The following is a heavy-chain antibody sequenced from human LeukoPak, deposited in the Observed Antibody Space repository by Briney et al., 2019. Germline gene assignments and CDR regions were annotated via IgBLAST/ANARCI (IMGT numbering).Heavy chain of an antibody. CDR3: AKAPSGTTFRYFDY. CDR2: ISGTGAST. CDR1: GFTFASYA. J-gene: IGHJ4*02. Sequence: GGSLRLSCAASGFTFASYAMSWVRQAPGQGMDWVSAISGTGASTYYADSVEGRFTISRDNSKNTLYLQMNSLRAEDTAVYYCAKAPSGTTFRYFDYWGQGALVTVSS. V-gene: IGHV3-23*01. D-gene: IGHD1-1*01.